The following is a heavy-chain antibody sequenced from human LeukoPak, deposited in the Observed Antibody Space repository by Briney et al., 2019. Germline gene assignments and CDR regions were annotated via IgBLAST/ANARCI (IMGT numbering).Heavy chain of an antibody. J-gene: IGHJ4*02. D-gene: IGHD6-19*01. CDR3: ARDSVGYSSGRSPDY. Sequence: GGSLRLSCAASGFTFSSYGIHWVRQAPGKGLEWVAFIRYDGSNQYYADSVKGRFTISRDNSKNTLYLQMNSLRAEDTAVYYCARDSVGYSSGRSPDYWGQGTLVTVSS. CDR1: GFTFSSYG. V-gene: IGHV3-30*02. CDR2: IRYDGSNQ.